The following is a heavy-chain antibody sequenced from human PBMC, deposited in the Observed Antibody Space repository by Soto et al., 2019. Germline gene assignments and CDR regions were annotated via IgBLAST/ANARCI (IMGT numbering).Heavy chain of an antibody. Sequence: GGSLRLGWVPSVFTFSNAWLSRVRQAPRKGPEWVGRIKGKTDGVRTDYAAPVKGRFTISRGDSKNTLYLQMNSLKTEDTAVYYCTPETGTTYYYHYGMDVWGQGTTVTVSS. V-gene: IGHV3-15*01. CDR3: TPETGTTYYYHYGMDV. CDR2: IKGKTDGVRT. J-gene: IGHJ6*01. D-gene: IGHD1-7*01. CDR1: VFTFSNAW.